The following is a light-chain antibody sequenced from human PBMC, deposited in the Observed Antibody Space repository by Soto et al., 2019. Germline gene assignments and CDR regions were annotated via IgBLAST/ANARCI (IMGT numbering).Light chain of an antibody. V-gene: IGLV2-8*01. CDR3: SSYVGTNSYV. J-gene: IGLJ1*01. Sequence: QSALTQPPSASGSPGQSVTISCTGTSSDVGGYNNVSWYQHHPGKAPKLIIYEVYKRPLGVPDRFSGSKSGNTAALTVSGLQAEDEADYYCSSYVGTNSYVFGTGTKVTVL. CDR2: EVY. CDR1: SSDVGGYNN.